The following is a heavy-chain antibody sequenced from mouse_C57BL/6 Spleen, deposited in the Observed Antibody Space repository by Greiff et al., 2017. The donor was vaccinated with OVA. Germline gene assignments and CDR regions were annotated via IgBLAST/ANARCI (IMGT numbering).Heavy chain of an antibody. CDR3: ARSDYYGYFYAMDY. V-gene: IGHV1-82*01. D-gene: IGHD2-2*01. Sequence: VKLVESGPELVKPGASVKISCKASGYAFSSSWMNWVKQRPGKGLEWIGRIYPGDGDTNYNGKFKGKATLTADKSSSTAYMQLSSLTSEDSAVYFCARSDYYGYFYAMDYWGQGTSVTVSS. CDR2: IYPGDGDT. J-gene: IGHJ4*01. CDR1: GYAFSSSW.